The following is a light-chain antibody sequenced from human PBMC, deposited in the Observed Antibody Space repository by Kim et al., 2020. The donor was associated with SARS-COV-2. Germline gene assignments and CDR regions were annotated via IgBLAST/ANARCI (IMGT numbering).Light chain of an antibody. CDR1: NIESKT. CDR2: YDR. CDR3: QVWDTGSDHVV. V-gene: IGLV3-21*03. Sequence: AQGKTACSPCERNNIESKTVPWCQQKQGQAHLLVVLYDRHRPAGIPERLSGSNSGGTAILTISRVEAGDEADYYGQVWDTGSDHVVFGGGTQLTVL. J-gene: IGLJ2*01.